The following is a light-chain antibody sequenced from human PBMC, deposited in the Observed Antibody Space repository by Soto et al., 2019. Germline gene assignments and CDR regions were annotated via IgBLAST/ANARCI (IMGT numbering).Light chain of an antibody. CDR3: QQYNKWPPL. V-gene: IGKV3-15*01. Sequence: EIVLAQSPGTLSLSPGERATLSCRASQSVTNSFLAWYQQKPGQAPRLLIYGASTRATGIPARFNGSGSGTEFTLTISSLQAEDFAVYYCQQYNKWPPLFGQGTRLEIK. J-gene: IGKJ5*01. CDR2: GAS. CDR1: QSVTNS.